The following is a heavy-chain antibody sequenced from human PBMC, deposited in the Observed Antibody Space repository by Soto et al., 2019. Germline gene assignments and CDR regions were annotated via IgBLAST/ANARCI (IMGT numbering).Heavy chain of an antibody. J-gene: IGHJ4*02. D-gene: IGHD4-17*01. CDR2: INPTSGGT. Sequence: QVQLVQSGAEVKKPGASVKVSCKTSGYTFAAYYIHWIRQAPGQGLEWMGWINPTSGGTVYAQNFQDRVTMTRDTSISTAYMELRRLNSDDTAVYSCARDPDYGDYWGYFFDSWGQGTPVTVSS. CDR3: ARDPDYGDYWGYFFDS. V-gene: IGHV1-2*02. CDR1: GYTFAAYY.